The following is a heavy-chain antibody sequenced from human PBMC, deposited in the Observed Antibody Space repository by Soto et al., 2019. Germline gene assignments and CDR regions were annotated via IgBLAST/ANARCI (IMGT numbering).Heavy chain of an antibody. CDR1: GGTFSSYA. CDR3: ARRGVTKYYFDY. CDR2: IIPIFGTA. V-gene: IGHV1-69*13. J-gene: IGHJ4*02. D-gene: IGHD3-3*01. Sequence: SVKVSCKASGGTFSSYAISWVRRAPGQGLEWMGGIIPIFGTANYAQKFQGRVTITADESTSTAYMELSSLRSEDTAVYYCARRGVTKYYFDYWGQGTLVTVSS.